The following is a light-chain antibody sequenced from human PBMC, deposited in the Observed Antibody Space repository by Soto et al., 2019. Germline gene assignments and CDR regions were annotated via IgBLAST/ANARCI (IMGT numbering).Light chain of an antibody. V-gene: IGKV3-20*01. CDR2: GAS. Sequence: IVLTQSPGTVSLSPGERATLSCRASQSGSSSYLAWYQQRPGQAPRLLIFGASTRATGIPDRFSGSGSRTDFTLTISRLEPEDSAVYFCQQYDSSQWTFGQWTFGQGTKVEI. CDR1: QSGSSSY. J-gene: IGKJ1*01. CDR3: QQYDSSQWTFGQWT.